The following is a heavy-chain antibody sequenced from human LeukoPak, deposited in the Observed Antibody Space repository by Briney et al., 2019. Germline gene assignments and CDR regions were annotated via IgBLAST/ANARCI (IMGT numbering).Heavy chain of an antibody. CDR3: ARDGLLCSSTSCYTIFDY. J-gene: IGHJ4*02. Sequence: GASVKVSCKASGYTFTSYGISWVRQAPGQGLEWMGWISAYNGNTNYAQKLQGRVTMTTDTPTSTAYMELRSLRSDDTAVYYCARDGLLCSSTSCYTIFDYWGQGTLVTVSS. V-gene: IGHV1-18*01. D-gene: IGHD2-2*01. CDR2: ISAYNGNT. CDR1: GYTFTSYG.